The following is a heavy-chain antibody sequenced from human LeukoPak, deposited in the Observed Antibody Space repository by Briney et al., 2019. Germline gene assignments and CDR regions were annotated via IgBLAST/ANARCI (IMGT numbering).Heavy chain of an antibody. CDR3: ARDQGCDSSGSTFDY. Sequence: GGSLRLSCAASGFTFSSYGMHWVRQAPGKGLEWVAVIWYDGSNKYYADSVKGRFTISRDNSKNTLYLQMNSLRAEDTAVYYCARDQGCDSSGSTFDYWGQGTLVTVSS. CDR1: GFTFSSYG. V-gene: IGHV3-33*01. D-gene: IGHD3-22*01. CDR2: IWYDGSNK. J-gene: IGHJ4*02.